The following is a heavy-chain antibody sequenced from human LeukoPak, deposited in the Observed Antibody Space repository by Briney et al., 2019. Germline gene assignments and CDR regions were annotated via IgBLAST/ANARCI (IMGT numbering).Heavy chain of an antibody. CDR2: ISWNSGSI. CDR1: GFTFDDYA. Sequence: GGSLRLSCAASGFTFDDYAMHWVRQAPGKGLEWVSGISWNSGSIGYADSVKGRFTISRDNAKNSLYLQMNSLRAEDTALYYCAKGYDYGDSNWYFGLWGRGTLVTVSS. J-gene: IGHJ2*01. V-gene: IGHV3-9*01. CDR3: AKGYDYGDSNWYFGL. D-gene: IGHD4-17*01.